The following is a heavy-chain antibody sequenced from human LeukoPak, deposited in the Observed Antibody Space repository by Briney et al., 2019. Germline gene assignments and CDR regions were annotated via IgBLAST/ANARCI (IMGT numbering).Heavy chain of an antibody. CDR2: IIPIFGTA. V-gene: IGHV1-69*13. D-gene: IGHD6-19*01. J-gene: IGHJ4*02. CDR1: GGTFSSYA. Sequence: SVTVSCKASGGTFSSYAISWVRQAPGQGLEWMGGIIPIFGTANYAQKFQGRVTITADESTSTAYMELSSLRSEDTAVYYCARDRGSSGWYPHYFDYWGQGTLVTVSS. CDR3: ARDRGSSGWYPHYFDY.